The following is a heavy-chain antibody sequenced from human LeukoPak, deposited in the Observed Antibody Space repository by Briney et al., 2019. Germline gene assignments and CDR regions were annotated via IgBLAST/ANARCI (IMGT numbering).Heavy chain of an antibody. CDR2: IYYSGST. CDR1: GGSISSYY. Sequence: PSETLSLTCTVSGGSISSYYWSWIRQPPGKGLEWIGYIYYSGSTNYNPSLKSRVTISIDTSKNQFSLKLSSVTAADTAVYYCARPERQWLARGAFDIWGQRTMVTVSS. D-gene: IGHD6-19*01. J-gene: IGHJ3*02. CDR3: ARPERQWLARGAFDI. V-gene: IGHV4-59*08.